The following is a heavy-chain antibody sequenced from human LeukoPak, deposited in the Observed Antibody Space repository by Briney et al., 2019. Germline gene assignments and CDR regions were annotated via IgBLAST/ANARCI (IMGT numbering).Heavy chain of an antibody. J-gene: IGHJ4*02. D-gene: IGHD1-26*01. Sequence: PGGSLRLSCAASGFTFNNYAMNWVRQAPGKGLEWVSSISESGDTTHYADSVKGRVTISRDNSQNTLYLQMNSLRAEDTALYYCAKQWVDCWGQGTLVTVSS. CDR1: GFTFNNYA. V-gene: IGHV3-23*01. CDR3: AKQWVDC. CDR2: ISESGDTT.